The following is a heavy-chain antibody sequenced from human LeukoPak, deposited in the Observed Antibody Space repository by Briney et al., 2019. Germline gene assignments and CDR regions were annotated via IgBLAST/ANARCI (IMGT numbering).Heavy chain of an antibody. Sequence: GGSLRLSCAASGFTFSSYSMNWVRQAPGKGLEWVSYISSSSSTIYYADSVKGRFTISRDNSKNTLYLQMNSLRAEDTAVYYCAKWGYCSGGSCYSYYYYGMDVWGQGTTVTVSS. CDR3: AKWGYCSGGSCYSYYYYGMDV. CDR1: GFTFSSYS. J-gene: IGHJ6*02. D-gene: IGHD2-15*01. V-gene: IGHV3-48*01. CDR2: ISSSSSTI.